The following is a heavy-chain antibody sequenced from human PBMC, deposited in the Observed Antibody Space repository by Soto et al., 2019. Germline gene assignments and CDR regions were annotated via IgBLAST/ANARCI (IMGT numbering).Heavy chain of an antibody. V-gene: IGHV4-59*01. CDR1: GAPSRSVY. CDR2: VHYSRST. CDR3: TEPVYFFDF. Sequence: ETLSPPGTVPGAPSRSVYWTWWRQPRGRGREWIGYVHYSRSTNYNPSLKSRVTISVDTSKNQISLILSSVTAADTAVYYCTEPVYFFDFWGQGTPVTVSS. J-gene: IGHJ4*02.